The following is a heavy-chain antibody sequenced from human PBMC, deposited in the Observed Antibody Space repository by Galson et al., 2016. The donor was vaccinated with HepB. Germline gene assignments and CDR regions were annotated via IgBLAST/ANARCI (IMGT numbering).Heavy chain of an antibody. CDR1: RFPVSSNE. V-gene: IGHV3-53*01. CDR2: IDGDDNR. D-gene: IGHD6-13*01. CDR3: TSFFRRAVANRYFDY. Sequence: SLRLSCAVSRFPVSSNEMSWVRQAAGQRLEWVSVIDGDDNRNYADSVKGRFTISRDSSKNTVYLQMNSLRVEDTAVYYCTSFFRRAVANRYFDYWGRGTLVTVSS. J-gene: IGHJ4*02.